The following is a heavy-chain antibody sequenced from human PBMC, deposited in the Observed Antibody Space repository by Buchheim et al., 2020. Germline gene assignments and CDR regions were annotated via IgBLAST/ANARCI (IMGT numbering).Heavy chain of an antibody. V-gene: IGHV1-2*06. CDR3: ARGVLTYYYGSGSYYNGKYNWFDP. J-gene: IGHJ5*02. CDR1: GYTLTGYY. CDR2: INPNSGGT. D-gene: IGHD3-10*01. Sequence: QVQLVQSGADVKKPGASVKVSCKASGYTLTGYYMHWVRQAPGQGLEWMERINPNSGGTNYAQKFQGRVTMTRDTSISTADLELSRLRSDDTAVYCCARGVLTYYYGSGSYYNGKYNWFDPWGQGTL.